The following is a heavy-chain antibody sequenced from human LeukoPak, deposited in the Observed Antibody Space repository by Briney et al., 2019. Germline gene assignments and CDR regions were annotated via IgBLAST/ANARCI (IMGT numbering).Heavy chain of an antibody. CDR1: GFPFSTYY. Sequence: TGGSLRLSCAASGFPFSTYYMDWVRQAPGKGMEWVGLSRAKGYSYTTEYAASVRGRFSISRDESQNSMFLHMNSLKTEDTAVYFCAREYFYGMDVWGQGTTVTVSS. J-gene: IGHJ6*02. CDR2: SRAKGYSYTT. V-gene: IGHV3-72*01. CDR3: AREYFYGMDV.